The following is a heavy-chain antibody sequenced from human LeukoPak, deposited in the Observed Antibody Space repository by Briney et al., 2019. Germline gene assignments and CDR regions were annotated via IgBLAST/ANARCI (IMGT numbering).Heavy chain of an antibody. Sequence: PSETLSLTCAVSGYSISSGYYWGWIRQPPGKGLEWIGSIYHSGSTYYNPSLKSRVTISVDTSKNPFSLKLSSVTAADTAVYYCARQTIDCSSTSCYPNWFDPWGQGTLVTVSS. V-gene: IGHV4-38-2*01. CDR2: IYHSGST. J-gene: IGHJ5*02. CDR3: ARQTIDCSSTSCYPNWFDP. CDR1: GYSISSGYY. D-gene: IGHD2-2*01.